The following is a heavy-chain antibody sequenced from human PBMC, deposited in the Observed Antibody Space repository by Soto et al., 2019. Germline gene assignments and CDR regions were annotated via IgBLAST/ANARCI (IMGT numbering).Heavy chain of an antibody. CDR3: AKWDYDFWSGYSYYYYGMDV. CDR1: GFTFSSYG. D-gene: IGHD3-3*01. J-gene: IGHJ6*02. Sequence: GGSLRLSCAASGFTFSSYGMHWVRQAPGKGLEWVAVISYDGSNKYYADSVKGRFTISRDNSKNTLYLQMNSLRAEDTAVYYCAKWDYDFWSGYSYYYYGMDVWGQGTTVTVSS. V-gene: IGHV3-30*18. CDR2: ISYDGSNK.